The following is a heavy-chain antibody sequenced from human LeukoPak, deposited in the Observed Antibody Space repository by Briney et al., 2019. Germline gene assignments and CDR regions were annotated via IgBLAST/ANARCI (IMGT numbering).Heavy chain of an antibody. V-gene: IGHV1-2*04. D-gene: IGHD6-19*01. CDR3: ARPGAVAGELDY. Sequence: ASVKVSCKASGYAFTSYYMHWVRQAPGQGREWMGWINPNSGGTNYAQKFQGWVTMTRDTSISTAYMELSRLRSDDTAVYYCARPGAVAGELDYWAREPWSPSPQ. J-gene: IGHJ4*02. CDR1: GYAFTSYY. CDR2: INPNSGGT.